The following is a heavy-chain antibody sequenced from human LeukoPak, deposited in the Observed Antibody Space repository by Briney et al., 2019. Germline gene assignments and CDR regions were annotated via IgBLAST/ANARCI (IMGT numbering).Heavy chain of an antibody. CDR2: INPNSGGT. CDR3: ARSWDGYTTFFDY. Sequence: ASVKVSCKASGYIFTGYYMHWVRQAPGQGLEWMGRINPNSGGTNYAQQFQGRVTMTRATSINTAYMELSRLRSDDTAVYYCARSWDGYTTFFDYWGQGTLVTVSS. CDR1: GYIFTGYY. D-gene: IGHD5-24*01. J-gene: IGHJ4*02. V-gene: IGHV1-2*06.